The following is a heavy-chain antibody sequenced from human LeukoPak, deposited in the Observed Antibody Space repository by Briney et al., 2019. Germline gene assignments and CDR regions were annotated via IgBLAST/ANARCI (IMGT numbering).Heavy chain of an antibody. D-gene: IGHD5-18*01. CDR2: ISHSGNT. CDR3: AREGPNNFGYHHH. V-gene: IGHV4-38-2*02. CDR1: GHSISSDYY. J-gene: IGHJ5*02. Sequence: LETLSLTCAVSGHSISSDYYWGWIRQPRGKGLEWIGSISHSGNTYYNPSLRSRVTISVDTSKNQFSLKLTFVTAADTAVYYCAREGPNNFGYHHHWGQGTLVTVSS.